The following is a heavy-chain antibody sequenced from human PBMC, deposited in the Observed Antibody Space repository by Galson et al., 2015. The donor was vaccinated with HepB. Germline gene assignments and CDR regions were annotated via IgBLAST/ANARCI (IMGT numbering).Heavy chain of an antibody. J-gene: IGHJ4*02. CDR1: GHTLTELS. Sequence: SVKVSCKVSGHTLTELSMHWVRQAPGKGLEWMGGFDPEDGEVIYAQKFRGRVTMTEDTSTDTAYMELSSLSSEDTAVYYFARGSKQQLVQWGQGTLVTVSS. D-gene: IGHD6-13*01. CDR2: FDPEDGEV. V-gene: IGHV1-24*01. CDR3: ARGSKQQLVQ.